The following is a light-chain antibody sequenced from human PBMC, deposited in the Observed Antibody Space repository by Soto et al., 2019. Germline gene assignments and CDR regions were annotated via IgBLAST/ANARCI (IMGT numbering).Light chain of an antibody. Sequence: QSVLTQPPSASGTPGQRVTISCSGSRPNIEENTVNWYQQLPGTAPKLLIYNNNNRPTGVPERFSGYKSGTSASLAISGLQSEDEADYYCAAWDDSLNGWVFGGGTKVTVL. J-gene: IGLJ3*02. CDR1: RPNIEENT. CDR2: NNN. CDR3: AAWDDSLNGWV. V-gene: IGLV1-44*01.